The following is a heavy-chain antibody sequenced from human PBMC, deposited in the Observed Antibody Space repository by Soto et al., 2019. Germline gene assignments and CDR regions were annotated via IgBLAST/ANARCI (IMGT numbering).Heavy chain of an antibody. D-gene: IGHD2-2*02. V-gene: IGHV4-4*07. J-gene: IGHJ4*02. CDR3: ASGQLLYLFDY. CDR2: IYTSGST. Sequence: SETLSLTCTVPGGSISSYYWSWIRQPAGKGLEWIGRIYTSGSTSYNPSLKSRVTMSVDTSKNQFSLKLSSVTAADTAVYYCASGQLLYLFDYWGQGTLVTVSS. CDR1: GGSISSYY.